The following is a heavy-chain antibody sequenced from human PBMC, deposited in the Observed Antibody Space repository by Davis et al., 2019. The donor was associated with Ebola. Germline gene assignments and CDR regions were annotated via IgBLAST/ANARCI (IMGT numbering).Heavy chain of an antibody. D-gene: IGHD4-11*01. V-gene: IGHV1-18*01. Sequence: ASVKVSCKASGGTLSSYAISWVRQAPGQGLEWMGWISAYNGNTNYAQKLQGRVTMTTDTSTSTAYMELRSLRSDDTAVYYCARDLTTVTTGGMGYWGQGTLVTVSS. CDR1: GGTLSSYA. CDR2: ISAYNGNT. J-gene: IGHJ4*02. CDR3: ARDLTTVTTGGMGY.